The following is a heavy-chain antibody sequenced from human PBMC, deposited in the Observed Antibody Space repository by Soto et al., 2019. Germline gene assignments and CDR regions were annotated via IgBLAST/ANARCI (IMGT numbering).Heavy chain of an antibody. Sequence: GASVKVSCKASGYTFTGNYMHWVRQAPGQGLEWMGWMNPNSGNTGYAQNFRGRVTMTQNTAIGTAYMELSSLRSDDTATYYCTRAYGAETFDFWGQGTRVTVSS. CDR3: TRAYGAETFDF. CDR2: MNPNSGNT. D-gene: IGHD3-10*01. V-gene: IGHV1-8*02. CDR1: GYTFTGNY. J-gene: IGHJ5*01.